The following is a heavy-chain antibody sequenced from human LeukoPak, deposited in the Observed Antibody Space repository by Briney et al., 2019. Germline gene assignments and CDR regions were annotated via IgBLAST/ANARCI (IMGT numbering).Heavy chain of an antibody. Sequence: SGGSLRLSCAASGFTFSSYGMRWVRQAPGKGLAWVAGIWYDGSNKYYADSVKGRFTISRENSKKTLYLQMNSLRAEDTAVYYCASDRNREQYLNWFDPWGQGTLVTVSS. V-gene: IGHV3-33*01. CDR2: IWYDGSNK. CDR3: ASDRNREQYLNWFDP. D-gene: IGHD2-2*01. CDR1: GFTFSSYG. J-gene: IGHJ5*02.